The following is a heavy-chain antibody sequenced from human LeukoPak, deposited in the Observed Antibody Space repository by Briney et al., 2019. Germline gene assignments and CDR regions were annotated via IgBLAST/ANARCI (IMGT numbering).Heavy chain of an antibody. D-gene: IGHD3-22*01. Sequence: WVRQASGKGLEWVGRIRSKANSYATAYAASVKGRFTTSRDDSKNTAYLQMNSLKTEDTAVYYCTRLPLYDSSGYYVDYWGQGTLVTVSS. J-gene: IGHJ4*02. CDR3: TRLPLYDSSGYYVDY. CDR2: IRSKANSYAT. V-gene: IGHV3-73*01.